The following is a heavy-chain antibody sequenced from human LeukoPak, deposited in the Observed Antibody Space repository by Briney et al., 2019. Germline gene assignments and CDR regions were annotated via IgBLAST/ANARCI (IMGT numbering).Heavy chain of an antibody. J-gene: IGHJ4*02. Sequence: GGSLRLSWAASGFTVSSYCMSWVRQAPGKGLEWVANIKQDGSEKYYVDSVKGRFTISRDNAKNSLYLQMNSLRAEDTAVYYCARAPNYYDSSGYHASFDYWGQGTLVTVSS. V-gene: IGHV3-7*01. D-gene: IGHD3-22*01. CDR1: GFTVSSYC. CDR2: IKQDGSEK. CDR3: ARAPNYYDSSGYHASFDY.